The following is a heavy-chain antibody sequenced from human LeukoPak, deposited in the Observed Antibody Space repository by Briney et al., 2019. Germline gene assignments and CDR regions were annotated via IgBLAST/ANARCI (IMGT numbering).Heavy chain of an antibody. J-gene: IGHJ4*02. Sequence: SGTLSLTCTVSGGSISSSSYYWGWIRQPPGKGLEWIGSIYYSGSTYYNPSLKSRVTISVDTSKNQFSLKLSSVTAADTAVYYCASKRIVATIHDYWGQGTLVTVSS. CDR3: ASKRIVATIHDY. D-gene: IGHD5-12*01. CDR1: GGSISSSSYY. V-gene: IGHV4-39*01. CDR2: IYYSGST.